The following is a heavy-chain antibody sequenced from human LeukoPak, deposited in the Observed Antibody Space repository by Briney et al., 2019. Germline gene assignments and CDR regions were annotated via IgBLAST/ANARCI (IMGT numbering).Heavy chain of an antibody. Sequence: PGGSLRLSCAASGFTFSSYLMSWVRQAPGKGLEWVANIKQDGSEKYYVDSVKGRFTISRDNAKNSLYLQMNSLRAEDTAVYYCARDSSQLWITEGLHYWGQGTLVTVSS. CDR1: GFTFSSYL. CDR2: IKQDGSEK. J-gene: IGHJ4*02. V-gene: IGHV3-7*01. CDR3: ARDSSQLWITEGLHY. D-gene: IGHD2-21*01.